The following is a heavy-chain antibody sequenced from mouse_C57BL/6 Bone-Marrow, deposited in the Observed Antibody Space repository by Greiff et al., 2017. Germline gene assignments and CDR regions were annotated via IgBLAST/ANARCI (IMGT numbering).Heavy chain of an antibody. Sequence: QVQLQQPGAELVKPGASVKLSCKASGYTFTSYWMQWVKQRPGQGLEWIGEIDPSDSYTNYNQKFKGKATLTVDTSSSTAYMQLSSLTSEDSAVYYCARRRVRDYWGQGTTLTVSS. CDR2: IDPSDSYT. CDR1: GYTFTSYW. V-gene: IGHV1-50*01. D-gene: IGHD2-2*01. J-gene: IGHJ2*01. CDR3: ARRRVRDY.